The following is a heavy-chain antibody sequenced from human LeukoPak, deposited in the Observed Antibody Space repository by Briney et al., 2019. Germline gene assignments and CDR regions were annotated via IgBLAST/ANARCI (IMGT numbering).Heavy chain of an antibody. CDR3: LVWIAVAEYRYDY. CDR2: INPNSGGT. CDR1: GYTFTGYY. D-gene: IGHD6-19*01. V-gene: IGHV1-2*02. Sequence: ASVKVSCKASGYTFTGYYMHWVRQAPGQGLEWMGWINPNSGGTNYAQKFQGRVTMTRDTSISTAYMELSRLRSDDTAVYYCLVWIAVAEYRYDYWGQGTLVTVSS. J-gene: IGHJ4*02.